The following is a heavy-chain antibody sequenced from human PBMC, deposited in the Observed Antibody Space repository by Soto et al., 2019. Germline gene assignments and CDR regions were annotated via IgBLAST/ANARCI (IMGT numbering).Heavy chain of an antibody. Sequence: GGSLRLSCAASGFTFRSYGMHWVRQAPGKGLEWVAVIWYDGGSAYYADSVKGRFTVSRDNSKNTLYLQMNSLRVEDTAVYYCGGGGGGPESDVDTAMFFDQWGQGSLVTVSS. D-gene: IGHD5-18*01. CDR3: GGGGGGPESDVDTAMFFDQ. CDR2: IWYDGGSA. V-gene: IGHV3-33*01. CDR1: GFTFRSYG. J-gene: IGHJ4*02.